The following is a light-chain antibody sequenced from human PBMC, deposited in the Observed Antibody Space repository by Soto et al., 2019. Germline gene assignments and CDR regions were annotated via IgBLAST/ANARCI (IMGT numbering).Light chain of an antibody. CDR1: QSVGSTY. Sequence: ETVLTQSPGTLSLSPGERATLSCRASQSVGSTYLAWYQQKPGQAPRLLIYDTFNRATGIPYRFSGSGSGTDFTLTISRLGPEDFAVYHCQQYGNPPWTFGQRTKLEIK. V-gene: IGKV3-20*01. CDR3: QQYGNPPWT. J-gene: IGKJ2*01. CDR2: DTF.